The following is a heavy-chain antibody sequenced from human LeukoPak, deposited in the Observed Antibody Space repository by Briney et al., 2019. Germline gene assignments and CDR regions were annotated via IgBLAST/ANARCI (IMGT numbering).Heavy chain of an antibody. J-gene: IGHJ4*02. CDR3: AARGYSSSPGVDY. Sequence: GGSLRLSCAASGFIFSDYAMNWVRQAPGKGLEWVSSISSSSSYIYYADSVKGRFTISRDNAKNSLYLQMNSLRAEDTAVYYCAARGYSSSPGVDYWGQGTLVTVSS. CDR2: ISSSSSYI. D-gene: IGHD6-6*01. CDR1: GFIFSDYA. V-gene: IGHV3-21*01.